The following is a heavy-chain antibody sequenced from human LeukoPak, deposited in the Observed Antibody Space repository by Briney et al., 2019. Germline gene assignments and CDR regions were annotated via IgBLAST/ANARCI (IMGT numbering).Heavy chain of an antibody. V-gene: IGHV3-7*01. J-gene: IGHJ4*02. CDR1: GFIFSNYW. D-gene: IGHD3-3*02. CDR2: IKQDGSVK. CDR3: VRTSRSISSDY. Sequence: GGSLRLSCEASGFIFSNYWMSWVRQAPGKGLEWVANIKQDGSVKNYVDSMEGRFIIPRDKAKNLLYLQMDSLGAEDTAVYYCVRTSRSISSDYWGQGTQVTVSS.